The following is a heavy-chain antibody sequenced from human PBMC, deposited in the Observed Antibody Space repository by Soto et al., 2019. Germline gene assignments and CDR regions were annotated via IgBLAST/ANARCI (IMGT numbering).Heavy chain of an antibody. CDR1: GLTFGNYA. V-gene: IGHV3-23*01. Sequence: EVQLLESGGGLVQPGGSVRLSCAASGLTFGNYAMNWVRQAPGKGLEWVSAISGDSGRTYYADSVKGRFTISRDNSKNTLYLQMNTLRAEDTAVYYCAVTPNCGRDCSAASYWYFDIWGRGTLVTVSS. CDR3: AVTPNCGRDCSAASYWYFDI. J-gene: IGHJ2*01. D-gene: IGHD2-21*02. CDR2: ISGDSGRT.